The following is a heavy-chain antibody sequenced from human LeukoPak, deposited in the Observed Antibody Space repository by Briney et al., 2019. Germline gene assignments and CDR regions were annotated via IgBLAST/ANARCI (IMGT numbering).Heavy chain of an antibody. J-gene: IGHJ4*02. V-gene: IGHV3-74*01. CDR1: GFTFSSSW. CDR2: INSDGSST. CDR3: ARGSAETTWGLFEY. D-gene: IGHD1-7*01. Sequence: GGSLRLSCVVSGFTFSSSWMHWVRQAPGKGLEWVSRINSDGSSTTYADSVKGRFTISRDNAENSLYLQMNSLRAEDTAVYYCARGSAETTWGLFEYWGQGTLVTVSS.